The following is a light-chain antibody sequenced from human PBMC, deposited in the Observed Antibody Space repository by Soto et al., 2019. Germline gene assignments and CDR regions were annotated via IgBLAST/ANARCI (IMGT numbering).Light chain of an antibody. CDR2: KAS. CDR1: QSVSSW. Sequence: DIQMTQSPFTLSASVGDRVTITCRASQSVSSWLAWYQQKPGKAPKVLIHKASSLASGVPSRFSGSGSGTEFTLTISSLQPDDFATYYCQQYNSYWTFGQGTKVDIK. V-gene: IGKV1-5*03. J-gene: IGKJ1*01. CDR3: QQYNSYWT.